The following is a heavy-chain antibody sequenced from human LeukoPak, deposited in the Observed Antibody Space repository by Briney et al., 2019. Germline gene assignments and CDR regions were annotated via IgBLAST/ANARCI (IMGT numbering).Heavy chain of an antibody. V-gene: IGHV3-30*07. Sequence: GGSLRLSCAASGFTFSSYAMHWVRQAPGKGLEWVAVISYDGSNKYYADSVKGRFTISRDNSKNTLYLQMNSLRAEDTAVYYCAKDPPTYYYGSGSYPDYWGQGTLVTVSS. CDR3: AKDPPTYYYGSGSYPDY. J-gene: IGHJ4*02. CDR2: ISYDGSNK. D-gene: IGHD3-10*01. CDR1: GFTFSSYA.